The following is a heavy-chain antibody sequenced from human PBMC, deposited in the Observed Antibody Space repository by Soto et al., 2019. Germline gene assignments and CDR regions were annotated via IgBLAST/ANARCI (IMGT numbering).Heavy chain of an antibody. V-gene: IGHV3-30-3*01. CDR1: GFTFSSYA. J-gene: IGHJ6*02. CDR2: ISYDGSNK. CDR3: ARDPAAGYSSSWYDFYYYGMDV. Sequence: QVQLVESGGGVVQPGRSLRLSCAASGFTFSSYAMHWVRQAPGKGLEWVAVISYDGSNKYYADSVKGRLTISRDNSKNTLYLQMNSLRAEDTAVYYCARDPAAGYSSSWYDFYYYGMDVWGQGTTVTVSS. D-gene: IGHD6-13*01.